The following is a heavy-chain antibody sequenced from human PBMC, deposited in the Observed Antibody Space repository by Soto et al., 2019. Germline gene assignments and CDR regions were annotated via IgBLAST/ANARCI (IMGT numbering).Heavy chain of an antibody. J-gene: IGHJ4*02. CDR1: GGSISSGGYY. CDR3: ARVFPYSSSWGGVFDY. D-gene: IGHD6-13*01. CDR2: IYYSGST. V-gene: IGHV4-31*03. Sequence: QVQLQESGPGLVKPSQTLSLTCTVSGGSISSGGYYWSWIRQHPGKGLEWIGYIYYSGSTYYNPSIKSRFTISVDTSKNQFSLKLSSVTAADTAVYYCARVFPYSSSWGGVFDYWGQGTLVTVSS.